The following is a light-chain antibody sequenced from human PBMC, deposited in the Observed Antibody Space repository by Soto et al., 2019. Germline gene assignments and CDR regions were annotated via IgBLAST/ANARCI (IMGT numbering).Light chain of an antibody. CDR1: SSDVGGYNY. V-gene: IGLV2-14*01. J-gene: IGLJ2*01. CDR3: QSYDSNTVI. CDR2: EVT. Sequence: QSGLTQPASVSGSPGQSITISCTGTSSDVGGYNYVSWYQQHPGKAPKLMIYEVTYRPSGVSNRFSGSKSGNTASLTISGLQAEDEADYYCQSYDSNTVIFGGGTKLTVL.